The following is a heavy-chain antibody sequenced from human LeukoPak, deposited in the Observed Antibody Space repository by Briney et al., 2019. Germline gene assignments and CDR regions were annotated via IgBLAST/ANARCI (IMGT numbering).Heavy chain of an antibody. Sequence: ASVKVSCKASGYTFTSYGISWVRQAPGQGLEWMGWISAYNGNTNYAQKLQGRVTMTTDTSTSTAYMELRSLRSDDTAVYYCARASYYYGSGSYYKIWFDPWGQGALVTVSS. D-gene: IGHD3-10*01. J-gene: IGHJ5*02. CDR1: GYTFTSYG. V-gene: IGHV1-18*01. CDR2: ISAYNGNT. CDR3: ARASYYYGSGSYYKIWFDP.